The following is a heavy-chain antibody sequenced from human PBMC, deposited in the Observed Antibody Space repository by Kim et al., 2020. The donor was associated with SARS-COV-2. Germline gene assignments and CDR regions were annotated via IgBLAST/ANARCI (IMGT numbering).Heavy chain of an antibody. J-gene: IGHJ4*02. V-gene: IGHV4-39*06. Sequence: HQIRVTRSGDTSKNQFALKLSSVTAADTAVYYCARDPVSYSGSWGTFDYWGQGTLVTVSS. D-gene: IGHD1-26*01. CDR3: ARDPVSYSGSWGTFDY.